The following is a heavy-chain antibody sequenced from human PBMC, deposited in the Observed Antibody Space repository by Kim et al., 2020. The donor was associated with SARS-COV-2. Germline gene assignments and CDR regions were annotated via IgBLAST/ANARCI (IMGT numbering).Heavy chain of an antibody. CDR3: AREGCSGGSCYPYYYYGMDV. Sequence: RFTISRDNSKNTLYLQMNSLRAEDTAVYYCAREGCSGGSCYPYYYYGMDVWGQGTTVTVSS. J-gene: IGHJ6*02. V-gene: IGHV3-66*01. D-gene: IGHD2-15*01.